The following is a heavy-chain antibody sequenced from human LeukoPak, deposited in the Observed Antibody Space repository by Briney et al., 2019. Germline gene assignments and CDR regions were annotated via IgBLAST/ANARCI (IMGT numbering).Heavy chain of an antibody. J-gene: IGHJ4*02. Sequence: ASVKVSCKASGYTFTGYYMHWVRQAPGQGLEWMGLINPNSGGTNYAQKFQGRVTMTRDTSISTAYMELSRLRSDDTAVYYCARSRSYDFWSGPDLGYWGQGTLVTVSS. CDR2: INPNSGGT. D-gene: IGHD3-3*01. V-gene: IGHV1-2*02. CDR3: ARSRSYDFWSGPDLGY. CDR1: GYTFTGYY.